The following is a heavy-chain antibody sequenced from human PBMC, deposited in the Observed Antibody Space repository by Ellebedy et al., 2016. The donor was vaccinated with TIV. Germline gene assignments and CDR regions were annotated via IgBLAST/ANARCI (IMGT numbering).Heavy chain of an antibody. CDR3: ARGGFYYDSSGYQHDY. CDR2: IIPIFGTA. Sequence: ASVKVSCKASGGTFSSYAISWVRQAPGQGLEWMGGIIPIFGTANYVQRFQGRVTMTRDTSTSTVYMELSSLRSEDTAVYYCARGGFYYDSSGYQHDYWGQGTLVTVSS. J-gene: IGHJ4*02. CDR1: GGTFSSYA. V-gene: IGHV1-69*05. D-gene: IGHD3-22*01.